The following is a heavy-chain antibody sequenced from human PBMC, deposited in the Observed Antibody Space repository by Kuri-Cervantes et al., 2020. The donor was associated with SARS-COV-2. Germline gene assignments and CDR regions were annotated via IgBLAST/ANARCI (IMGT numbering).Heavy chain of an antibody. V-gene: IGHV3-30*19. CDR2: ISYDGNNK. CDR1: GFTFNTHV. J-gene: IGHJ3*02. Sequence: GGSLRLSCAASGFTFNTHVMHWIRLAPGQGLEWVAAISYDGNNKYFADSVRGRFTVSRDNSKNTLYLEMDGLRPEDTAVYYCARSPPRRVGATTASYPDAFDIWGQGTMVTVSS. D-gene: IGHD1-26*01. CDR3: ARSPPRRVGATTASYPDAFDI.